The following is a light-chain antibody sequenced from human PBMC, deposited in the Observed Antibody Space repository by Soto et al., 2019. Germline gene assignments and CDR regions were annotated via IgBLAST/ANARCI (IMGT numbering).Light chain of an antibody. CDR3: QHHNTWLWM. CDR2: DAS. CDR1: QSVKSN. V-gene: IGKV3-15*01. Sequence: EIVMTQSPATLSVSPGERATLSCRASQSVKSNLAWYQQKPGQAPRLLIYDASTRAAGIPARFSGSGSGTEFTLTISSLQSEDFAVYYCQHHNTWLWMFGQGTKVEIK. J-gene: IGKJ1*01.